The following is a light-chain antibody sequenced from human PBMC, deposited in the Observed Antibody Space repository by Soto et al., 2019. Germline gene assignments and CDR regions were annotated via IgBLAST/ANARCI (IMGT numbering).Light chain of an antibody. Sequence: QSVLTQPASVSGSAGQSITISCSGTMRDVGAYNLVSWYQQHPGTAPKLIIYEVRNRPSGISSRFSGSRSGNTASLTISGLKSEDEGDYYCSAYTVRSTLVFGGGTKLTVL. CDR2: EVR. V-gene: IGLV2-14*01. CDR1: MRDVGAYNL. J-gene: IGLJ3*02. CDR3: SAYTVRSTLV.